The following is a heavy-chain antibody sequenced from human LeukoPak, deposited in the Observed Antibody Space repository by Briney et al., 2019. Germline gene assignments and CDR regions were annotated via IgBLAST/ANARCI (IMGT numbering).Heavy chain of an antibody. CDR2: INPSGGST. Sequence: ASVKVSCKASGYTFTSYYMHWVRQAPGQGLEWMGIINPSGGSTSYAQKFQGRVTMTRDTSTSTVYMELSSVTAADTAVYYCARVRIAAEVEAWGQGTLVTVSS. V-gene: IGHV1-46*01. CDR1: GYTFTSYY. J-gene: IGHJ5*02. CDR3: ARVRIAAEVEA. D-gene: IGHD6-13*01.